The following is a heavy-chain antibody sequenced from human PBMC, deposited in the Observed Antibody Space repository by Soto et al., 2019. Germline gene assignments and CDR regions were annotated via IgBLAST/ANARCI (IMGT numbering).Heavy chain of an antibody. J-gene: IGHJ3*02. CDR1: GGTFSSYA. Sequence: ASVKVSCKASGGTFSSYAISWVRQAPGQGLEWMGGIIPIFGTANYAQKFQGRVTITADESTSTAYMELSSLRSEDTAVYCWASRGVRYCSSTSCYRHAFDIWGQGTMVTVSS. V-gene: IGHV1-69*13. D-gene: IGHD2-2*01. CDR3: ASRGVRYCSSTSCYRHAFDI. CDR2: IIPIFGTA.